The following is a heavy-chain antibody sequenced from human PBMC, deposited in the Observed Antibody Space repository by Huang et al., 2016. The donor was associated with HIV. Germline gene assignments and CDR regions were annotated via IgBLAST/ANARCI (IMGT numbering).Heavy chain of an antibody. CDR1: GYSFSSYW. Sequence: VQLVQSGAEVKKPGESLKISCKGSGYSFSSYWIAWVRQMPGKGLEWMGSIVPDDADTTDRPSFEGQVTISADKSIGTAYLQWSSLKASDTAMYYCARRFSSSSGYFDYWGQGSLVTVSS. CDR3: ARRFSSSSGYFDY. D-gene: IGHD6-6*01. J-gene: IGHJ4*02. CDR2: IVPDDADT. V-gene: IGHV5-51*01.